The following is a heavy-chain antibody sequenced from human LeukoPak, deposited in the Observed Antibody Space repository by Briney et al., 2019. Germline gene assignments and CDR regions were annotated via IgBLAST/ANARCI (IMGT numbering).Heavy chain of an antibody. V-gene: IGHV1-24*01. CDR2: FDPEDGET. D-gene: IGHD2-21*02. J-gene: IGHJ4*02. CDR3: ARGDCRGDCRIDDN. Sequence: GASVKVSCKVSGYTLTELSMHWVRQAPGKGLEWMGGFDPEDGETIYAQKFQGRVTMTEDTSTDTAYMELSSLRSEDTAVYYCARGDCRGDCRIDDNWGQGTLVTVSS. CDR1: GYTLTELS.